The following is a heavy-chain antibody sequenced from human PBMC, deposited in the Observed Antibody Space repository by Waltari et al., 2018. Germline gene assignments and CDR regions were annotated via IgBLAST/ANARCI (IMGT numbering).Heavy chain of an antibody. CDR3: ASLLRESCSSTSCHLDYYYGMDV. D-gene: IGHD2-2*01. CDR1: GGTFSSYA. J-gene: IGHJ6*02. V-gene: IGHV1-69*01. Sequence: EVKKPGSSVKVSCKASGGTFSSYAISWVRQAPGQGLEWMGGIIPIFGTANYAQKFQGRVTITADESTSTAYMELSSLRSEDTAVYYCASLLRESCSSTSCHLDYYYGMDVWGQGTTVTVSS. CDR2: IIPIFGTA.